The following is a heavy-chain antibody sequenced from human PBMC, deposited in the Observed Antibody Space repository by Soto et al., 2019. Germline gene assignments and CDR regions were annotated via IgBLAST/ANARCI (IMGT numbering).Heavy chain of an antibody. Sequence: GGSLRLSCAASGFTFSSYSMNWVRQAPGKGLEWVSSISSSSSYIYYADSVKGRFTISRDNDKNSLYLQMNSLRAEDTAVYYCARISYCGGDCYLAGAFDIWGQGTMVTVSS. J-gene: IGHJ3*02. CDR2: ISSSSSYI. V-gene: IGHV3-21*01. CDR1: GFTFSSYS. D-gene: IGHD2-21*01. CDR3: ARISYCGGDCYLAGAFDI.